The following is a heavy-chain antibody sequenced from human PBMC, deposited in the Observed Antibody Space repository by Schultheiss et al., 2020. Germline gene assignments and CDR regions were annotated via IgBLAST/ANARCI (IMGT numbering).Heavy chain of an antibody. CDR2: IYYSGST. CDR1: GGSFSGYY. CDR3: ASDYGDYSSWYDY. Sequence: SETLSLTCAVYGGSFSGYYWSWIRQPPGKGLEWIGYIYYSGSTNYNPSLKSRVTISVDTSKNQFSLKLSSVTAADTAVYYCASDYGDYSSWYDYWGQGTLVTVSS. J-gene: IGHJ4*02. D-gene: IGHD4-17*01. V-gene: IGHV4-59*08.